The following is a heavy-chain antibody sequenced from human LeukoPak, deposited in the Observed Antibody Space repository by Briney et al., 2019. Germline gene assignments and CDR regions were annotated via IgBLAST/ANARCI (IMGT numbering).Heavy chain of an antibody. V-gene: IGHV3-66*01. CDR2: IYSDGST. CDR3: ARVWNGPIDY. J-gene: IGHJ4*02. CDR1: GFTVSSNY. Sequence: PGGSLRLSCAASGFTVSSNYMSWVRQAPGKGLEWVSIIYSDGSTYYADSVKGRFTISRDNSKNTLYLQMNSLRAEDTAVYYCARVWNGPIDYWGQGTLVTVSS. D-gene: IGHD1-1*01.